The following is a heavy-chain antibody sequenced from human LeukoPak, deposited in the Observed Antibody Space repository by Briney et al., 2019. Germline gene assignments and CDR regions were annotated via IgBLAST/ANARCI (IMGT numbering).Heavy chain of an antibody. J-gene: IGHJ4*02. Sequence: SETLSLTCAVYGGSFSGYYWSWIRQPPGRGLGWIGEINHSGSTNYNPSLKSRVTISVDTSKNQFSLKLSSVTAADTAVYYCATTGYSSSWTRRPPYYFDYWGQGTLVTVSS. CDR2: INHSGST. D-gene: IGHD6-13*01. V-gene: IGHV4-34*01. CDR1: GGSFSGYY. CDR3: ATTGYSSSWTRRPPYYFDY.